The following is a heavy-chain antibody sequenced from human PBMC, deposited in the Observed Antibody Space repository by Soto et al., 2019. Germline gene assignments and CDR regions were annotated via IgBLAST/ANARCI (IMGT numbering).Heavy chain of an antibody. D-gene: IGHD4-17*01. CDR2: IYYSGST. Sequence: SETLSLTCTVSGGSISSYYWSWIRQPPGKGLEWIGYIYYSGSTNYNPSLKSRVTISVDTSKNQFSLKLSSVTAADTAVYYCARVLVMDYGDYVNAFDIWGQGTMVTVSS. J-gene: IGHJ3*02. V-gene: IGHV4-59*01. CDR3: ARVLVMDYGDYVNAFDI. CDR1: GGSISSYY.